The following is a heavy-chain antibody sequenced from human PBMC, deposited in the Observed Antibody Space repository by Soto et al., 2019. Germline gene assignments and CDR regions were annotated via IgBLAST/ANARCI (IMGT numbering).Heavy chain of an antibody. CDR3: ARAPYSSSSFFFDF. CDR1: GYSFTAYF. J-gene: IGHJ4*02. V-gene: IGHV1-46*01. CDR2: IHPQGGNA. Sequence: QVQVVQSGTEVKKPGASVKVSCKASGYSFTAYFMHWVRQAPGQGLEWMGIIHPQGGNANYAQKFQDRIALTWDTSTSTVYMELSSLRSDDTAVYYCARAPYSSSSFFFDFWGQGTPVTVSS. D-gene: IGHD6-6*01.